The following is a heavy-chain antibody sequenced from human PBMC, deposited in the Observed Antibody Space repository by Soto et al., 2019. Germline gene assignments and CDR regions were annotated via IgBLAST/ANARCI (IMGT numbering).Heavy chain of an antibody. D-gene: IGHD2-15*01. CDR2: IYPGDSDT. CDR1: GYSFTSYW. Sequence: PGESLKISCKGSGYSFTSYWIGWVRQMPGKGLEWMGIIYPGDSDTRYSPSFQGQVTISADKSISTAYLRWSSLKASDTAMYYCARHGGGYCSGGSCPNDAFDIWGQGTMVTVSS. J-gene: IGHJ3*02. V-gene: IGHV5-51*01. CDR3: ARHGGGYCSGGSCPNDAFDI.